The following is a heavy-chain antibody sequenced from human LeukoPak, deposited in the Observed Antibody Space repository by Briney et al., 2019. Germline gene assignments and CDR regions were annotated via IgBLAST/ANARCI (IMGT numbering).Heavy chain of an antibody. CDR1: GGSISSSSYY. CDR2: IYYSGST. V-gene: IGHV4-39*07. J-gene: IGHJ5*02. CDR3: ARDRYYGSGILNWFDP. D-gene: IGHD3-10*01. Sequence: PSETLSLTCTVSGGSISSSSYYWGWIRQPPGKGLEWIGSIYYSGSTYYNPSLKSRVTISVDTSKNQFSLKLSSVTAAATAVYYCARDRYYGSGILNWFDPWGQGTLVTVSS.